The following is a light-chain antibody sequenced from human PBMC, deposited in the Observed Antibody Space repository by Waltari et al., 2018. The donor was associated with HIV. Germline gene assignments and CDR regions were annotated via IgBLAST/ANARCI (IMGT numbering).Light chain of an antibody. Sequence: QSALTQPRSVSGSPGQSVTISCTGTNSDVGGYWSVSWYQQHPGKAPKLLIFDVNKRPSGVPDRFTGSKSGNTASLTISGLQAEDEADYSCCSYGPSDTPVVFGVGTKLTVL. V-gene: IGLV2-11*01. J-gene: IGLJ2*01. CDR1: NSDVGGYWS. CDR3: CSYGPSDTPVV. CDR2: DVN.